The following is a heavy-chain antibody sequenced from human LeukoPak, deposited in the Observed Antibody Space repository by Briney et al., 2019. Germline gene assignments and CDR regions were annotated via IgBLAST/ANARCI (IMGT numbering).Heavy chain of an antibody. CDR1: GFTFSSYS. Sequence: GGSLRLSCAASGFTFSSYSMNWVRQAPGKGLEWVSYISSSSSTIYYADSVKGRFTISRDNAKNSLYLQMNSLRAEDTAVYYCASETERTYYYDSSSPWGQGTLVTVSS. CDR3: ASETERTYYYDSSSP. V-gene: IGHV3-48*01. CDR2: ISSSSSTI. J-gene: IGHJ5*02. D-gene: IGHD3-22*01.